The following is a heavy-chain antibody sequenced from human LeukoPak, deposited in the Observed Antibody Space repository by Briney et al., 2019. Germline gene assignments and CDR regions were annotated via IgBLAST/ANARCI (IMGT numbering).Heavy chain of an antibody. CDR2: ICGSGGST. V-gene: IGHV3-23*01. D-gene: IGHD3-22*01. CDR1: GFTFSGYA. CDR3: AKVPGYYYDSSGYYYFDY. Sequence: GGSLRLSCAASGFTFSGYAMSWVRPAPRKELAGVSAICGSGGSTYYADSVKGRFTISRDNSKNTLYLQMNSLRAEDTAVYYCAKVPGYYYDSSGYYYFDYWGQGTLVTVSS. J-gene: IGHJ4*02.